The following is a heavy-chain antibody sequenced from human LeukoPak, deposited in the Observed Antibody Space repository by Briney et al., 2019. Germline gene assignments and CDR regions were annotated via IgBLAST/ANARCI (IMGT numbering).Heavy chain of an antibody. CDR3: ARGATRRCSGAFDI. V-gene: IGHV3-48*03. CDR2: ISSSGSII. Sequence: GGSLRLSCAASAFTFISYELKWVRPAPGKGLEGISYISSSGSIINYADSVKGRFTISRDNAKNSLYLQMNSLRAEDTAVYYCARGATRRCSGAFDIWGQGTMVTVSS. D-gene: IGHD3-10*02. CDR1: AFTFISYE. J-gene: IGHJ3*02.